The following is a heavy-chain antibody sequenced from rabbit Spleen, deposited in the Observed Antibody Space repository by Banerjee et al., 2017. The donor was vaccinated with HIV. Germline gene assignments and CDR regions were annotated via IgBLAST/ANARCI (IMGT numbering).Heavy chain of an antibody. CDR2: IDAGSSGFT. CDR3: ARDTGSSFSSYGMDL. Sequence: QSLEESGGDLVKPGASLTLTCTASGFSFSSYYYMCWVRQAPGKGLEWIVCIDAGSSGFTYFASWAKGRFTCSKTSSTTVTLQMTSLTVADTATYFCARDTGSSFSSYGMDLWGPGTLVTVS. V-gene: IGHV1S40*01. J-gene: IGHJ6*01. D-gene: IGHD8-1*01. CDR1: GFSFSSYYY.